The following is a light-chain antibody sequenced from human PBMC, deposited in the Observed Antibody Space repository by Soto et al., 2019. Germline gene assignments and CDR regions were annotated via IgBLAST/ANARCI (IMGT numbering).Light chain of an antibody. CDR3: QQYCSSPMYS. V-gene: IGKV3-20*01. Sequence: DILLTQSPGTLSLSPGERATLSCRASQTIGGNFLAWYQQKPGQAPRLLISAASTRATGIPDRFSGSGSGTDFTLTVSRLEPEDFAVYYCQQYCSSPMYSFGQGTKLEIK. J-gene: IGKJ2*03. CDR2: AAS. CDR1: QTIGGNF.